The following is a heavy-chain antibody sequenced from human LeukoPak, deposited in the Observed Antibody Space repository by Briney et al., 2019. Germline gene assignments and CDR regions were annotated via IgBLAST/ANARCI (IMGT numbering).Heavy chain of an antibody. D-gene: IGHD3-10*01. CDR3: ASTYGSGSTIDY. J-gene: IGHJ4*02. CDR2: IGGSGGST. V-gene: IGHV3-23*01. Sequence: GGSLRLSCAASGFTFSSYAMSWVRQAPGKGLEWVSAIGGSGGSTYYADSVKGRFTISRDNSKNTLYLQMNSLRAEDTAVYYCASTYGSGSTIDYWGQGTLVTVSS. CDR1: GFTFSSYA.